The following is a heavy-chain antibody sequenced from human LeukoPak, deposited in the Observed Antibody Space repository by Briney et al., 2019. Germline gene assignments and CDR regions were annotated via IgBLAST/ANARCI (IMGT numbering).Heavy chain of an antibody. V-gene: IGHV4-59*01. CDR3: ARGGVLLGIDY. CDR2: VYSSGNT. D-gene: IGHD2-8*02. J-gene: IGHJ4*02. CDR1: GGCIGSFY. Sequence: SETLSLTCTVSGGCIGSFYWNWIRQPPGKGLEWIGYVYSSGNTNYNPSLKSRVIISVDTSKNQFSLKLSSVTAADTAVYYGARGGVLLGIDYWGQGTLVTVSS.